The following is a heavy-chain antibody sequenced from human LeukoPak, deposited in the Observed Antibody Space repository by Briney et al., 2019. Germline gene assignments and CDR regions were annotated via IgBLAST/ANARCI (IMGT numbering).Heavy chain of an antibody. V-gene: IGHV5-51*01. Sequence: GESLKISCKGSGYTFTNYWIAWVRQMPGRGLESMGTIFPDDSHTTYSPSFQGQVTISADKSINTSYLQWSSLKASDTAIYYWARATTGTRTFDYWGQGTLVTVSS. CDR2: IFPDDSHT. D-gene: IGHD1-7*01. CDR3: ARATTGTRTFDY. J-gene: IGHJ4*02. CDR1: GYTFTNYW.